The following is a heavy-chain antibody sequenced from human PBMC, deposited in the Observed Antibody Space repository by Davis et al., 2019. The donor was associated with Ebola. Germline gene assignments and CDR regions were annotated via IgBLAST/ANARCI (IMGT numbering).Heavy chain of an antibody. CDR1: GYTFTSYG. J-gene: IGHJ6*04. V-gene: IGHV1-8*02. Sequence: ASVKVSCKASGYTFTSYGISWVRQATGQGLEWMGWMNPNSGNTGYAQKFQGRVTMTRNTSISTAYMELSSLRSEDTAVYYCARAYYFGSGSYKDRNYYYGMDVWGKGTTVTVSS. D-gene: IGHD3-10*01. CDR3: ARAYYFGSGSYKDRNYYYGMDV. CDR2: MNPNSGNT.